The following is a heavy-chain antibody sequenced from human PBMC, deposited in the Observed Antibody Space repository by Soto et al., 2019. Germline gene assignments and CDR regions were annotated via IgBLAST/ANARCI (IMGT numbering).Heavy chain of an antibody. CDR3: ARDYYGSGSYSSNWFDP. CDR2: IYTSGST. V-gene: IGHV4-4*07. D-gene: IGHD3-10*01. Sequence: SETLSLTCTVSGGSISSYYWSWIRQPAGKGLEWIGRIYTSGSTNYNPSLKSRVTMSVDTSKNHFSLKLSSVTAADTAVYYCARDYYGSGSYSSNWFDPWGQGTLVTVSS. CDR1: GGSISSYY. J-gene: IGHJ5*02.